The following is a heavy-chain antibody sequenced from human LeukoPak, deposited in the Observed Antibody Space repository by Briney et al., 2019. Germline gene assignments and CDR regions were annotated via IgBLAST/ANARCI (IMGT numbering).Heavy chain of an antibody. CDR3: ARDSYYGSGSYYRYTFDY. CDR1: GFTVSSNY. J-gene: IGHJ4*02. D-gene: IGHD3-10*01. V-gene: IGHV3-53*01. Sequence: PGGSLRLSCAASGFTVSSNYMSWVRQAPGKGLEWVSVSYSGGTTYYADSVKGRFTISRDNSKNTLYLQMNSLRAEDTAVYYCARDSYYGSGSYYRYTFDYWGQGTLVTVSS. CDR2: SYSGGTT.